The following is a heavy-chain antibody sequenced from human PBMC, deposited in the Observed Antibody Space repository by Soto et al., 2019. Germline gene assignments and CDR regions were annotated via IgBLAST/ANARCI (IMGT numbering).Heavy chain of an antibody. CDR2: IFYSGST. J-gene: IGHJ4*02. D-gene: IGHD2-21*02. CDR1: GDSFRSRDHY. CDR3: EKHDRGDCPDF. Sequence: QLLLQQSGPGLLKPSETLSLTCTVSGDSFRSRDHYWGWIRQPPGKGLEWIGSIFYSGSTYYNPSLKGRVTISVDTSKDQVSLKVSSVTAADTAVYYCEKHDRGDCPDFWGQGTMVAVSS. V-gene: IGHV4-39*01.